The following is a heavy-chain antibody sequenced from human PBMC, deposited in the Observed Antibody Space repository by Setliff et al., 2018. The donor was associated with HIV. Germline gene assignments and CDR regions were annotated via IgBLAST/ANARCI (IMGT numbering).Heavy chain of an antibody. V-gene: IGHV1-3*03. J-gene: IGHJ1*01. D-gene: IGHD3-22*01. CDR2: INAGNGNT. CDR3: ATIREYYYDSSGQEYFQH. Sequence: ASVKVSCKASGYTFTSYAMHWVRQAPGQRLEWMGWINAGNGNTKYSQEFQGRVTITRDTSASTAYMELSSLRSEDTAMYYCATIREYYYDSSGQEYFQHWGHGTLVTVSS. CDR1: GYTFTSYA.